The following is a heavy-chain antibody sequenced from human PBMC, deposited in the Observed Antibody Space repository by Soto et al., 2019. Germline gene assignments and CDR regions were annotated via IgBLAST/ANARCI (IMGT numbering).Heavy chain of an antibody. CDR3: AKKGGGSGSDAGDFDY. CDR2: ISGSGGST. Sequence: EVQLLESGGGLVQPGGSLRLSCAASGFTFSSYAMSWVRQAPGKGLEWVSAISGSGGSTYYADSVKGRFTISRDNSKNTLYLQMNSLRAEDTAVYYCAKKGGGSGSDAGDFDYWGQGTLVTVSS. V-gene: IGHV3-23*01. D-gene: IGHD3-10*01. J-gene: IGHJ4*02. CDR1: GFTFSSYA.